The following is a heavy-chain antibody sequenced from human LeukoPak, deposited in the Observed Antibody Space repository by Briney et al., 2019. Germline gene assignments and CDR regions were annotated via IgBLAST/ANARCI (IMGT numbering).Heavy chain of an antibody. CDR1: GFTVSSSC. CDR2: FYSGGKT. Sequence: PGGSLRLSCAASGFTVSSSCMSWVRQAPGKGLEWVSVFYSGGKTYYTDSVKGRFTISRDNSKNTLYLQMNSLRAEDTAVYYCASRDCSGGRCYFAGADPFDYWGQGTLVTVSS. D-gene: IGHD2-15*01. CDR3: ASRDCSGGRCYFAGADPFDY. V-gene: IGHV3-53*01. J-gene: IGHJ4*02.